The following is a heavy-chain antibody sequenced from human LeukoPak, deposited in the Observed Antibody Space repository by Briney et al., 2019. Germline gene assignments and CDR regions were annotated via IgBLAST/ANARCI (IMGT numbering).Heavy chain of an antibody. J-gene: IGHJ4*02. CDR1: GYSFTINY. CDR3: ARDQEAFDY. V-gene: IGHV1-46*01. CDR2: IYPRDGST. Sequence: ASVTVSCTASGYSFTINYIHWVRQAPGQGLEWMGMIYPRDGSTSYAQKFQGRVTVTRDTSTSTVHMELSGLRSEDTAVYYCARDQEAFDYWGQGTLVTVSS.